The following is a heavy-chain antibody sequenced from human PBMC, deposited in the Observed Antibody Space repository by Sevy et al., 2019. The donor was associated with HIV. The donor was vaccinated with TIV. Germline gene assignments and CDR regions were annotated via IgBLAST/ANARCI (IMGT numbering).Heavy chain of an antibody. CDR1: GFTFSSYA. V-gene: IGHV3-23*01. CDR3: AKDRRYGDIGLFDY. D-gene: IGHD4-17*01. CDR2: ISGRGDTT. Sequence: GGSLRLSCGASGFTFSSYAMSWVRQAPGKELEWVSVISGRGDTTYYADSVKGRLTISRDNSRNTLYLQMISLRAEDTAVYYCAKDRRYGDIGLFDYWGQGTLVTVSS. J-gene: IGHJ4*02.